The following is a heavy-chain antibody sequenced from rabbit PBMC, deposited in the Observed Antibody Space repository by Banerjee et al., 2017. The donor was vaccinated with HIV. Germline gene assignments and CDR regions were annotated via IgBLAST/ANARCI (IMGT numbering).Heavy chain of an antibody. D-gene: IGHD4-2*01. V-gene: IGHV1S40*01. CDR1: GFTFSTGYD. Sequence: VESGGGLVKPGASLTLTCKASGFTFSTGYDMCWVRQAPGKGLEWIGCIYVGSSGSTYYASWAKGRFTISKTSSTSVTLQMTSLTGADTATYFCARDPYAGSNYFFNLWGPGTLVTVS. CDR3: ARDPYAGSNYFFNL. J-gene: IGHJ4*01. CDR2: IYVGSSGST.